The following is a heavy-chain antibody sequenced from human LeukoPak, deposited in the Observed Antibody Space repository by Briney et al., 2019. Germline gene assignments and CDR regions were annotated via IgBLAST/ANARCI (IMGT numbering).Heavy chain of an antibody. J-gene: IGHJ5*02. CDR1: GYSFTSYW. D-gene: IGHD3-3*01. CDR2: IYPGDSDT. Sequence: GESLKISCQGSGYSFTSYWIGWVRPMPGKGLEWMGIIYPGDSDTRYSPSFQGQVTISTDKSISTAYLQWSSLKASDTAMYYCARHGQYYDFWSGYYWFDPWGQGTLVTVSS. CDR3: ARHGQYYDFWSGYYWFDP. V-gene: IGHV5-51*01.